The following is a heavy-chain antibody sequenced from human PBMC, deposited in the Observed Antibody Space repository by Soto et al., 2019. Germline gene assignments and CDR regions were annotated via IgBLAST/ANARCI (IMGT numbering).Heavy chain of an antibody. Sequence: PSETLSLTCGVSGGSLSGATYSLNWIRQPPGNGLEWIGYIFPSGTTYYNPSLKSRVTISIDVSKNQFSLSLRSLTAADTAVYYCARSREFDYWSQGTLVTVSS. V-gene: IGHV4-30-2*01. J-gene: IGHJ4*02. CDR2: IFPSGTT. CDR1: GGSLSGATYS. CDR3: ARSREFDY.